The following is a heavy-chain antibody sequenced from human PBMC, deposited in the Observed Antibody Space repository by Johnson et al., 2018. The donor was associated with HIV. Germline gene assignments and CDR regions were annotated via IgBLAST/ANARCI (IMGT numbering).Heavy chain of an antibody. Sequence: QVQLVESGGGVVQPGGSLRLSCAASGFTFSSYGMHWVRQAPGKGLEWVAFIRYDGSNKYYVDSVKGRFTISRDNAKTSLYLQMSSLRAEDTAVYYCARGRGALDIWGQGTMVTVSS. D-gene: IGHD3-16*01. V-gene: IGHV3-30*02. CDR3: ARGRGALDI. CDR2: IRYDGSNK. CDR1: GFTFSSYG. J-gene: IGHJ3*02.